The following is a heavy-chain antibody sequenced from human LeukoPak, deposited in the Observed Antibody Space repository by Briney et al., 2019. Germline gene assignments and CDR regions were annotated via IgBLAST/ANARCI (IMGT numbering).Heavy chain of an antibody. Sequence: ASVKVSCKASGGTFSSYAISWVRQAPGQGLEWMGGIIPIFGTANYAQKFQGRVTITADESTSTAYMELSSLRSEDTAVYYCASNDGYCSGGSCPMDVWGKGTTVTISS. CDR3: ASNDGYCSGGSCPMDV. V-gene: IGHV1-69*13. CDR2: IIPIFGTA. CDR1: GGTFSSYA. D-gene: IGHD2-15*01. J-gene: IGHJ6*03.